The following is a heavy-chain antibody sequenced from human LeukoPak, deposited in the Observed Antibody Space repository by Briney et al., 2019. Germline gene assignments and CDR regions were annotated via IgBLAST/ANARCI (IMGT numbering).Heavy chain of an antibody. D-gene: IGHD5-18*01. CDR3: ARQLSGVTGYTYGRGIVY. CDR1: GFTLSSYW. J-gene: IGHJ4*02. V-gene: IGHV3-23*01. CDR2: ISASGRIT. Sequence: GGPLRLSCAASGFTLSSYWMSWARQAPGKGLEWISGISASGRITYYGDSVKGRFTISRDNSNNTLYLHMNSLRAEDTAVYYCARQLSGVTGYTYGRGIVYWGQGTLVTVSS.